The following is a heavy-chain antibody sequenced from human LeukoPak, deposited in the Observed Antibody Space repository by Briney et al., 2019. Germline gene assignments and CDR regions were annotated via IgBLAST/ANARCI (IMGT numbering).Heavy chain of an antibody. CDR3: ARFRTYDYVWGSYRSSYIDY. V-gene: IGHV4-59*12. J-gene: IGHJ4*02. Sequence: SETLSLTCTVSGGSISSYYWSWIRQPPGKGLEWIGYIHYRGSTNYNPSLDSRVTISVDTSKNQFSLKLSSVTAADTAVYYCARFRTYDYVWGSYRSSYIDYWGQGTLVTVSS. D-gene: IGHD3-16*02. CDR2: IHYRGST. CDR1: GGSISSYY.